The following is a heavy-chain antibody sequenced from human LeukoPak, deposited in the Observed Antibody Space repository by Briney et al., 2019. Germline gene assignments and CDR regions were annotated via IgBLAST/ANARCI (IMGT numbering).Heavy chain of an antibody. D-gene: IGHD3-3*01. CDR3: ARGHYYDFWSGYYQGWFDP. CDR1: GGSISAYY. V-gene: IGHV4-4*07. CDR2: IYTSGSA. J-gene: IGHJ5*02. Sequence: SETLFLTCTVSGGSISAYYWNWIRQPAGKGLEWIGCIYTSGSANYNPSLKSRVTMSVDTSKNQFSLRLSSVTAADTAVYYCARGHYYDFWSGYYQGWFDPWGQGTLVTVSS.